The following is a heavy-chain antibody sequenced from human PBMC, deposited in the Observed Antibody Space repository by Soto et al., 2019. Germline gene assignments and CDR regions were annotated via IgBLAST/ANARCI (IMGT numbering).Heavy chain of an antibody. CDR1: GFTFSSYG. D-gene: IGHD2-15*01. J-gene: IGHJ3*02. CDR3: GRGVDIVVVVAATHDAFDI. V-gene: IGHV3-33*01. CDR2: IWYDGSNK. Sequence: GSLRLSCAASGFTFSSYGMHWVRQAPGKGLEWVAVIWYDGSNKYYADSVKGRFTISRDNSKNTLYLQMNSLRAEDTAVYYCGRGVDIVVVVAATHDAFDIWGQGTMVTVSS.